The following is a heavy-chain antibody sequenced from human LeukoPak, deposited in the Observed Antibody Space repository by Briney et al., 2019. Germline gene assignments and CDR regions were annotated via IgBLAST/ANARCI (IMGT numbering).Heavy chain of an antibody. CDR3: ARSPWSGYVYQGMDV. CDR2: ISYDGHSK. D-gene: IGHD3-3*01. Sequence: GGPLRLSCAASAFTFSSCPVHRARHAPGPALEEPADISYDGHSKYFAASVKVRFTSSRDSSKNTVYLQMNSLRAEDTAVYYCARSPWSGYVYQGMDVWGQGTTVTVSS. CDR1: AFTFSSCP. J-gene: IGHJ6*02. V-gene: IGHV3-30*08.